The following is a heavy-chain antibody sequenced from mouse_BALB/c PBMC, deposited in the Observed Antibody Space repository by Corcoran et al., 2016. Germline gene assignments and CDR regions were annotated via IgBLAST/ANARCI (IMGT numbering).Heavy chain of an antibody. V-gene: IGHV1-26*01. CDR3: ARDADWYFDV. CDR1: GYTLTDYY. CDR2: INPNNGGT. Sequence: EVQLQQSGPELVKPGASVKMSRKASGYTLTDYYMKWVKQSHGKSIEWIGDINPNNGGTSYNQKFKGKATLTVDKSSSTAYMQLNSLTSEDSAVYYCARDADWYFDVWGAGTTVTVSS. J-gene: IGHJ1*01.